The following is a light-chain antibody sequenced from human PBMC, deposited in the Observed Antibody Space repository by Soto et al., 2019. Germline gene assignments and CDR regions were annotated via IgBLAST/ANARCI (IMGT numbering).Light chain of an antibody. CDR3: QKYNSAPPT. CDR1: QGISNY. J-gene: IGKJ1*01. CDR2: SAS. Sequence: DIQMTQSPSSLSASVGDRVSITYRASQGISNYLAWYQQKPGEVPNLLTYSASTLQSGVPSRFSGSGSGTDFTLTISSLQPEDVATYYCQKYNSAPPTFGQGTKVEIK. V-gene: IGKV1-27*01.